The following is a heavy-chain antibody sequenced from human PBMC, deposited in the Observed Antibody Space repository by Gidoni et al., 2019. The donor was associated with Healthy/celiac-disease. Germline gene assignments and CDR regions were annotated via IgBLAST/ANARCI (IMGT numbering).Heavy chain of an antibody. Sequence: QVQLQQWGAGLLKPSETLSLTCAVYGGSLSGYYWSWIRQPPGTGLEWIGAINHSGSTNYTPSLKSRVTISVDTSKNQFSLKLSSVTAADTAVYYCARRFRSGSYRKNWFDPWGQGTLVTVSS. CDR2: INHSGST. CDR3: ARRFRSGSYRKNWFDP. V-gene: IGHV4-34*01. J-gene: IGHJ5*02. D-gene: IGHD1-26*01. CDR1: GGSLSGYY.